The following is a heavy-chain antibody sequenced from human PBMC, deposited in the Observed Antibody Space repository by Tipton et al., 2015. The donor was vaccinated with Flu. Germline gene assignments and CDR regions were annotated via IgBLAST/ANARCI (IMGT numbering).Heavy chain of an antibody. CDR1: GYTFNNYG. D-gene: IGHD3-22*01. J-gene: IGHJ4*02. CDR3: ARDREDYGSSDYYSGFDY. V-gene: IGHV1-18*04. Sequence: QSGAEVKKPGASVRVSCKTTGYTFNNYGINWVRQAPGQGLEWMGWVSAYNGNTNYAQIVQGRVTLTTDTSTRTAYMELMSLRSDDTAVYYCARDREDYGSSDYYSGFDYWGQGTLVTVSS. CDR2: VSAYNGNT.